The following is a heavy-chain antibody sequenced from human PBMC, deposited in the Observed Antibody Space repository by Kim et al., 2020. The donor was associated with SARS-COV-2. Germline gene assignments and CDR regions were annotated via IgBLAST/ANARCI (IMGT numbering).Heavy chain of an antibody. V-gene: IGHV3-53*01. D-gene: IGHD3-22*01. J-gene: IGHJ3*02. CDR2: IYSGGST. CDR1: GFTVSSNY. Sequence: GGSLRLSCAASGFTVSSNYMSWVRQAPGKGLEWVSVIYSGGSTYYADSVKGRFTISRDNSKNTLYLQMNSLRAEDTAVYYCATVAPRDYYDSSGYRGLAFDIWGQGTMVTVSS. CDR3: ATVAPRDYYDSSGYRGLAFDI.